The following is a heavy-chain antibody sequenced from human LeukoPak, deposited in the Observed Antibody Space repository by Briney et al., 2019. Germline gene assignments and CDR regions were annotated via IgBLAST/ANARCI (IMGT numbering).Heavy chain of an antibody. J-gene: IGHJ4*02. CDR2: IYSSGTT. V-gene: IGHV4-39*01. Sequence: WETLSLTCAVSGASIRNTSFYWGWIRQPPGKGLQWIASIYSSGTTYYNPSIKSRITLFVDTSKNQVSLKLRSVTAADTAVYYCARHAVEGKWFQFYYFNYWGQGPLVTVSS. D-gene: IGHD5-24*01. CDR1: GASIRNTSFY. CDR3: ARHAVEGKWFQFYYFNY.